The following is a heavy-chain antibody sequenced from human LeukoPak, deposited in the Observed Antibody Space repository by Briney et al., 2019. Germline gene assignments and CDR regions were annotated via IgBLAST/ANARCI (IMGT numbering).Heavy chain of an antibody. CDR2: TYYRSKWYN. CDR1: GDSVSSNSAA. D-gene: IGHD3-3*01. CDR3: AKNNHPPNYEFWRGPPPRYGMDV. V-gene: IGHV6-1*01. Sequence: SQTLSLTCAISGDSVSSNSAAWNWIRQSPSRGLEWLGRTYYRSKWYNDYAVSVKSRITINPDTSKNQFSLQLNSVTPQDTAVFYCAKNNHPPNYEFWRGPPPRYGMDVWGQGTTVTVSS. J-gene: IGHJ6*02.